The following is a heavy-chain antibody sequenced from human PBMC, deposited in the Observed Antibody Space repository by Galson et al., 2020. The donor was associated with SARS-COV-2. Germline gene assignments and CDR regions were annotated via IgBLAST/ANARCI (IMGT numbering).Heavy chain of an antibody. Sequence: SVKVYCKASGFTFTTYAMNWVRQAPGQGLEWMGWINTHTGNPAYAQGFTGRFVFSLDTSVSTAYLQISSLKAEDTAVYYCARVRYYYGMDVWGQGTTVTVSS. CDR1: GFTFTTYA. CDR2: INTHTGNP. V-gene: IGHV7-4-1*02. D-gene: IGHD4-17*01. J-gene: IGHJ6*02. CDR3: ARVRYYYGMDV.